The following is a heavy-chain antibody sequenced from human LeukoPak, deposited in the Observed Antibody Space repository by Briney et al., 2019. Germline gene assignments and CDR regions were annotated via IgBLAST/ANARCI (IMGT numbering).Heavy chain of an antibody. J-gene: IGHJ4*02. Sequence: PSETLSLTCTVSGGSISSYYWTWIRQTAGKGLEWIGRIYTSGSTNYNPSLKSRVTMSVDTSKNQFSLKLDSVTAADTAVYYCARASYCAGDCYYFDYWGQGTLVTVSS. CDR1: GGSISSYY. D-gene: IGHD2-21*02. CDR3: ARASYCAGDCYYFDY. V-gene: IGHV4-4*07. CDR2: IYTSGST.